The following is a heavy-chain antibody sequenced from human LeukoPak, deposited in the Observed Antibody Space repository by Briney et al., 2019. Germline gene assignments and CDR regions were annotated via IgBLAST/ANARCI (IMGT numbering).Heavy chain of an antibody. D-gene: IGHD5-12*01. CDR1: GYTFTGYY. CDR2: IDPDNGET. J-gene: IGHJ3*02. CDR3: ATLHSGYVPRSAFDI. V-gene: IGHV1-24*01. Sequence: ASVKVSCKASGYTFTGYYMHWVRQAPGQGLEWMGGIDPDNGETIYAQKFQGRVTMTEDTSTDTAYMELSSLRSEDTAVYYCATLHSGYVPRSAFDIWGQGTMVTVSS.